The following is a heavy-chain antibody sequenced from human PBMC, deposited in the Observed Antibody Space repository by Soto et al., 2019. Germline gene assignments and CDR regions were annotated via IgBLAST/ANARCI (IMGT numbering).Heavy chain of an antibody. Sequence: ASVKVSCKTSGGTFSSYIISWVRQAPGQGLEWMGGIIPIFGAATYAQKFQDRVTITADESTTTAYLELGSLRSEDTAVYFCARAYASNKYWFDPWGQGTQVTVSS. CDR2: IIPIFGAA. CDR3: ARAYASNKYWFDP. J-gene: IGHJ5*02. D-gene: IGHD2-2*01. CDR1: GGTFSSYI. V-gene: IGHV1-69*13.